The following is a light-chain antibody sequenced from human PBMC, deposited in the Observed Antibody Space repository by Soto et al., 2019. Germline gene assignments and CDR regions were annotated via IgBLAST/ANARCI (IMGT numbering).Light chain of an antibody. CDR3: QQYGSSPRT. Sequence: EVVMTQSPGTLSVSPGDRVTLSCRASQSISINLAWYQHKPGQAPRLLIYGASTRATGIPARFSGSGSGTDFTLTITTLEPEDFAVYYCQQYGSSPRTFGLGTKVDIK. V-gene: IGKV3-20*01. J-gene: IGKJ1*01. CDR2: GAS. CDR1: QSISIN.